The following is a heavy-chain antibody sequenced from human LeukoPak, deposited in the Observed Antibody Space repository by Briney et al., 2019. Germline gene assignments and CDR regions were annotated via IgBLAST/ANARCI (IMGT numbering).Heavy chain of an antibody. V-gene: IGHV3-23*01. Sequence: PGGSLRLSCAASGFTFNSYVMTWVRLGPGKGLEWVSSISASGAATYYADSVKGRFTISRDDSKDVMYLQMNSLRGEDTAVYYCTKSSGYYSPFDFWGQGTLVTVSS. CDR1: GFTFNSYV. CDR3: TKSSGYYSPFDF. D-gene: IGHD3-22*01. CDR2: ISASGAAT. J-gene: IGHJ4*02.